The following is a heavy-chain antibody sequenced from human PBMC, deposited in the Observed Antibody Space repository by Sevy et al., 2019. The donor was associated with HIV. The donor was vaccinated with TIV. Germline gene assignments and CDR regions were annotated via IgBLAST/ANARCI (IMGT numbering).Heavy chain of an antibody. CDR1: GGSISSFY. J-gene: IGHJ4*02. CDR2: IYYNGST. CDR3: ARGKVLLDY. D-gene: IGHD2-8*01. V-gene: IGHV4-59*01. Sequence: SETLSLTCSVSGGSISSFYWSWIRQPPGKGLEWIGYIYYNGSTNHNSSLRKRVTTSVDTSKNQFSLKLSSVTAADTAVYFCARGKVLLDYWGQGTLVTVSS.